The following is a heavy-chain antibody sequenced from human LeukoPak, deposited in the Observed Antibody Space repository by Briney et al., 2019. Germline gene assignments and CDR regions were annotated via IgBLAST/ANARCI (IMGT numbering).Heavy chain of an antibody. CDR3: ARDFCGGDCYPLNYYYYYYGMDV. CDR2: IYYSGST. J-gene: IGHJ6*02. V-gene: IGHV4-30-4*01. D-gene: IGHD2-21*02. CDR1: GGSISSGDYY. Sequence: PSETLSLTCTVSGGSISSGDYYWSWIRQPPGKGLEWIGYIYYSGSTYYNPSLKSRVTISVGTSKNQFSLKLSSVTAADTAVYYCARDFCGGDCYPLNYYYYYYGMDVWGQGTTVTVSS.